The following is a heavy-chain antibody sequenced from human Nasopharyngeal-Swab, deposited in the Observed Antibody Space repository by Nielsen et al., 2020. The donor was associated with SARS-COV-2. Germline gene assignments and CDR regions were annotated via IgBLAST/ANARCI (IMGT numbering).Heavy chain of an antibody. J-gene: IGHJ6*02. D-gene: IGHD2-8*01. CDR3: ARVYCTNGVCYGLDYYYYYGMDV. CDR2: INTNTGNP. V-gene: IGHV7-4-1*02. Sequence: WVRQAPGQGLVWMGWINTNTGNPTYAQGFTGRFVFSLDTSVSTAYLQISSLKAEDTAVYYCARVYCTNGVCYGLDYYYYYGMDVWGQGTTVTVSS.